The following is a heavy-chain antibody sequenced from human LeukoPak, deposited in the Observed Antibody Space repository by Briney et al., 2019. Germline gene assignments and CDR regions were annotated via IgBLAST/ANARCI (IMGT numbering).Heavy chain of an antibody. J-gene: IGHJ6*02. Sequence: GGSLRLSCAASGFTFSNYGMHWVRQAPGKGLKWVAVIWYDGSNKYYADSVKGRFTISRDNSKNTLYLQMNSLRAEDTAVYYCARDLLYDSGYYYGMDVWGQGATVTVSS. CDR3: ARDLLYDSGYYYGMDV. D-gene: IGHD3-3*01. V-gene: IGHV3-33*01. CDR2: IWYDGSNK. CDR1: GFTFSNYG.